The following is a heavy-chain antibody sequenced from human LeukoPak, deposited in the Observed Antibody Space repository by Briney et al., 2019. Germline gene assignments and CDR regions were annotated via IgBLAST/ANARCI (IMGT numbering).Heavy chain of an antibody. Sequence: GGSLRLSCAASGFTVSSNYMSWVRQAPGKGLEWVSYISGSGSTIYYADSVKGRFTISRDNAKNSLYLQMNSLRAEDTAVYYCARGQQWEQGMDVWGKGTTVTVSS. CDR3: ARGQQWEQGMDV. CDR1: GFTVSSNY. J-gene: IGHJ6*04. CDR2: ISGSGSTI. D-gene: IGHD6-19*01. V-gene: IGHV3-11*01.